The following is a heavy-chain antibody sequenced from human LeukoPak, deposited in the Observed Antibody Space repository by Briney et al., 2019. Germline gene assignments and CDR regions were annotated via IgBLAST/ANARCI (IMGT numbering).Heavy chain of an antibody. CDR3: ARPTAYYYGMDV. V-gene: IGHV3-21*04. J-gene: IGHJ6*02. Sequence: GGSLRLSCAASGFTFSSYSMNWVRQAPGKGLEWVSSISSSSSYIYYADSVKGRFTISRDNAKNSLYLQMNSLRAEDTAVYYCARPTAYYYGMDVWGQGTTVTVSS. CDR1: GFTFSSYS. CDR2: ISSSSSYI.